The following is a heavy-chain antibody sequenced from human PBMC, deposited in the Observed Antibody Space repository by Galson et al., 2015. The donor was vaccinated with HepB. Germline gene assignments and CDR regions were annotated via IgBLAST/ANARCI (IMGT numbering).Heavy chain of an antibody. CDR1: GYTFTGYY. J-gene: IGHJ6*02. CDR3: ARGTVTTSYYYGMDV. V-gene: IGHV1-2*04. CDR2: INPNSGGT. Sequence: SVKVSCKAYGYTFTGYYMHWVRQAPGQGLEWMGWINPNSGGTNYAQKFQGWVTMTRDTSISTAYMELSRLRSDDTAVYYCARGTVTTSYYYGMDVWGQGTTVTVSS. D-gene: IGHD4-17*01.